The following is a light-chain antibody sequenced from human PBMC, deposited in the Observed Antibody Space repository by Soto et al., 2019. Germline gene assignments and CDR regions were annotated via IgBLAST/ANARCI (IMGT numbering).Light chain of an antibody. CDR1: QSVSSR. V-gene: IGKV3-20*01. Sequence: EIGLTQSPGTLSVSPGERATLSFMASQSVSSRLAWYQQKPGQAPRLLISGASSRATGIPDRFSGSGSATDFTLTISRLEPEDFALYYCQQYGSSPITFGQGTRLEIK. J-gene: IGKJ5*01. CDR3: QQYGSSPIT. CDR2: GAS.